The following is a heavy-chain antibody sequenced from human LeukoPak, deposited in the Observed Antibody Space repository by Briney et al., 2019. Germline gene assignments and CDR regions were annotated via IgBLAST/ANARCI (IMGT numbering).Heavy chain of an antibody. CDR1: GFTFSSYS. D-gene: IGHD6-19*01. CDR3: ARDSSGWPAAV. Sequence: PGGSLRLSCAASGFTFSSYSMNWVRQAPGKGLEWVSSIRSSSSYIYYADSVKGRFTISRDNAKNSLYLQMNSLRAEDTAVYYCARDSSGWPAAVWSQGTLVTVSS. V-gene: IGHV3-21*01. J-gene: IGHJ4*02. CDR2: IRSSSSYI.